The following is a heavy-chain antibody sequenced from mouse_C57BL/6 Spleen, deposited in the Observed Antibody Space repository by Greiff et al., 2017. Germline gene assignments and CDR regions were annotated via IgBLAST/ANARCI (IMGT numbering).Heavy chain of an antibody. V-gene: IGHV1-42*01. D-gene: IGHD2-4*01. J-gene: IGHJ3*01. CDR1: GYSFTGYY. CDR2: INPSTGGT. CDR3: AKGDDYGSY. Sequence: EVQLQQSGPELVKPGASVKISCKASGYSFTGYYMNWVKQSPEKSLEWIGEINPSTGGTTYNQKFKAKATLTVDKSSSTAYMQLKSLTSEDSAVYYCAKGDDYGSYWGQGTLVTVSA.